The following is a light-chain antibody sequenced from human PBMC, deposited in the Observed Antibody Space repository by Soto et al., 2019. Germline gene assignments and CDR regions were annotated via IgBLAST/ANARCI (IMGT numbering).Light chain of an antibody. CDR1: SSNIGAGYD. CDR3: QSYDSSLRGSDV. CDR2: GNI. V-gene: IGLV1-40*01. Sequence: QSALTQPPSVSGAPGQRVTISCTGSSSNIGAGYDVHWYQQLPGTAPKLLIYGNINRPSGVPDRFSGSKSGTSASLAIAGLQAEDEADYYCQSYDSSLRGSDVFGTGTKLTVL. J-gene: IGLJ1*01.